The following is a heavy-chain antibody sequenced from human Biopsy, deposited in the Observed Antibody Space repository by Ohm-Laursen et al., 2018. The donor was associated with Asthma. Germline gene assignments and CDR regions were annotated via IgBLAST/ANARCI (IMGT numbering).Heavy chain of an antibody. CDR2: ILGNGVTT. J-gene: IGHJ3*01. D-gene: IGHD3-22*01. V-gene: IGHV3-23*01. CDR1: GFPFSTYA. Sequence: SLRLSCAASGFPFSTYAMSWARQAPGKGLEWVSSILGNGVTTYYVDSVKGRFTISRDNSKNTVDLQMRSLRAKDTAIYYCVKDTDEIRGYCTFEVWGQGTMVTVSS. CDR3: VKDTDEIRGYCTFEV.